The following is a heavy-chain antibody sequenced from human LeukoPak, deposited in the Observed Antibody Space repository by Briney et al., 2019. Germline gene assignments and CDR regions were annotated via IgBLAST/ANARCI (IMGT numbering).Heavy chain of an antibody. J-gene: IGHJ4*02. Sequence: SETLSLTCTVSGGLISSSSYYWGWVRQPPEKGLEWIGSFYYSGSTYYHPSLKSRVTISVDTSKNQFSLNLSSVTAADTAVYYCARTAGVAVAGSRQYFDYWGQGTLVTVPS. D-gene: IGHD6-19*01. CDR1: GGLISSSSYY. CDR2: FYYSGST. V-gene: IGHV4-39*01. CDR3: ARTAGVAVAGSRQYFDY.